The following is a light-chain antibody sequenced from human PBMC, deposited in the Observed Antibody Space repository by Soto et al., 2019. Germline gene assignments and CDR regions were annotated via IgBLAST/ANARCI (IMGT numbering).Light chain of an antibody. CDR2: GAS. CDR3: QQYNNWPPT. Sequence: EIVMTQSPATLSVSPGERATLSCRASQSVSSNLAWYQQKPGQAPRLLIYGASTRATRIPARFSGSGSGTEFTLTISSLQSEDFAVYYCQQYNNWPPTFGQGTKVDIK. CDR1: QSVSSN. J-gene: IGKJ1*01. V-gene: IGKV3-15*01.